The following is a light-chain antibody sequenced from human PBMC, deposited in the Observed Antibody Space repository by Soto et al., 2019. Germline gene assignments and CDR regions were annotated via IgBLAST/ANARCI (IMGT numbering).Light chain of an antibody. V-gene: IGLV3-21*02. CDR2: DDR. CDR1: SIGSKS. J-gene: IGLJ1*01. Sequence: VLTQPPSVSVAPGQTASITCGGNSIGSKSVHWYQHQPGQAPVLVVYDDRDRPSGIPERFSGSKSGKTATLTISRVEAGDEADYYCQVWDDISDHYVFGTGTKLTVL. CDR3: QVWDDISDHYV.